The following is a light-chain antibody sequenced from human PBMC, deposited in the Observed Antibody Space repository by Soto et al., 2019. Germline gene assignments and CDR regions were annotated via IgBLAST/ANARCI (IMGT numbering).Light chain of an antibody. V-gene: IGKV3-15*01. CDR2: DAS. CDR1: QSVSSH. CDR3: QQYNNWPLT. Sequence: EIVMTQSPATLSVSPRERATLSCRASQSVSSHLACYQQKPGQAPRLLIYDASTRATDIPVRFSGSGSGTDFTLTISSLQFEDFAIYYCQQYNNWPLTFGGGTQVEIK. J-gene: IGKJ4*01.